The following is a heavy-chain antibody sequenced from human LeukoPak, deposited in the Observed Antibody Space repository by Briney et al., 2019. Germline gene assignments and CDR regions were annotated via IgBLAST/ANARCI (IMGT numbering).Heavy chain of an antibody. CDR2: ISAYNGNT. CDR1: GYTFTSYG. V-gene: IGHV1-18*01. CDR3: ARDRKQLVRSYYYYMDV. J-gene: IGHJ6*03. Sequence: ASVKVSCKASGYTFTSYGISWVRQAPGQGLEWMGWISAYNGNTNYAQKLQGRVTMTTDTSTSTAYMELRSLRSDDTAVYYCARDRKQLVRSYYYYMDVWGKGTTVTVSS. D-gene: IGHD6-6*01.